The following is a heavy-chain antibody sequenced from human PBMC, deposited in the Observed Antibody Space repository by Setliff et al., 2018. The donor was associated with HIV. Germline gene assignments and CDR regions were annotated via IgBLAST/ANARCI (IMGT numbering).Heavy chain of an antibody. CDR1: GGSFSGYY. CDR2: INHRGDT. D-gene: IGHD2-8*01. CDR3: ARDAPTVYANGWFDP. Sequence: SETLSLTCAVYGGSFSGYYWTWIRQPPGKGLEWIGDINHRGDTKYNPSLRSRVIISVDKSKNQFSLRLISLTAADTAVYYCARDAPTVYANGWFDPWGQGTLVTVSS. J-gene: IGHJ5*02. V-gene: IGHV4-34*01.